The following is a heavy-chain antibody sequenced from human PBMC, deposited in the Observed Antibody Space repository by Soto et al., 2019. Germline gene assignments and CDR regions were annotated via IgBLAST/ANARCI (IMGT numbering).Heavy chain of an antibody. Sequence: QVQLVQSGAEEKKPGASVKVSCKASGYTFTSYAMHWVRQAPGQRLEWMGWINAGNGNTIYSQKFQGRLTITRDTSASTAYMELSSLRSEDTAVYYCARHGSGWDYWGQGTLVTVSS. D-gene: IGHD6-19*01. V-gene: IGHV1-3*05. CDR1: GYTFTSYA. J-gene: IGHJ4*02. CDR3: ARHGSGWDY. CDR2: INAGNGNT.